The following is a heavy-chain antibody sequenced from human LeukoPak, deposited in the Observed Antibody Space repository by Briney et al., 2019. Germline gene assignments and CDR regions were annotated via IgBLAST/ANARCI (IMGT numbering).Heavy chain of an antibody. Sequence: GASVKVSCKASGYTFTSYDINWVRQATGQGLEWMGWMNPNSGNTGYAQKFQGRVTITRNTSISTAYMELSSLRSEDTAVYYCARGPTLRAARYNWFDPWGHGTLVTVSS. V-gene: IGHV1-8*03. CDR2: MNPNSGNT. CDR3: ARGPTLRAARYNWFDP. J-gene: IGHJ5*02. CDR1: GYTFTSYD. D-gene: IGHD2-2*01.